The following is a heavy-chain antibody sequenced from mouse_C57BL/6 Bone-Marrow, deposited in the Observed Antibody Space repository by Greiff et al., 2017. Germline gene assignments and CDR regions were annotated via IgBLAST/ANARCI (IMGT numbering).Heavy chain of an antibody. CDR2: IDPEDGDT. Sequence: VQLQQSGAELVKPGASVKLSCTASGFNITDYYMHWVKQRTEQGLEWIGRIDPEDGDTKYAPKFQGKATITADTSSNTAYLQLSSLTSEDTAVYYCARCPLTTVVLDYWGQGTTLTVSA. V-gene: IGHV14-2*01. CDR3: ARCPLTTVVLDY. CDR1: GFNITDYY. D-gene: IGHD1-1*01. J-gene: IGHJ2*01.